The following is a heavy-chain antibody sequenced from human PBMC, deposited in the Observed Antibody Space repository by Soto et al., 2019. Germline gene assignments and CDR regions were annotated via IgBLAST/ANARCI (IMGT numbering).Heavy chain of an antibody. CDR3: AREETAWPLAYGLDV. CDR1: GFTFSSYS. D-gene: IGHD2-21*02. Sequence: GGSLRLSCAASGFTFSSYSSHWVRQAPGKGLEWVSSIGTRSDVYYADSVKGRFTISRDNAKNSMALQMNSLRAEDTGVYYCAREETAWPLAYGLDVWGQGTTVTVYS. CDR2: IGTRSDV. V-gene: IGHV3-21*01. J-gene: IGHJ6*02.